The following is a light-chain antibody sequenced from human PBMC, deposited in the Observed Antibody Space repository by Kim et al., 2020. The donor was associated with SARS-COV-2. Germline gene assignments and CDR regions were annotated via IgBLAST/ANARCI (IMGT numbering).Light chain of an antibody. J-gene: IGLJ2*01. CDR1: IGAVTSGHG. CDR2: NTD. Sequence: PGGTVTLTCGSSIGAVTSGHGPSWFQQKPDQAPRTLIYNTDRKHSWTPARFSGSLRGGKAALTLSGARPEDEADYFCLLTISGIRIFGGGTQLTVL. V-gene: IGLV7-46*01. CDR3: LLTISGIRI.